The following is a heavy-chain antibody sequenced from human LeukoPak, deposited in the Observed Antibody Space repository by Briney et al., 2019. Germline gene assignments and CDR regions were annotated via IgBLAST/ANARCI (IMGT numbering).Heavy chain of an antibody. CDR3: ARGSGWFNY. V-gene: IGHV1-3*01. CDR1: GYTFTSYA. CDR2: INAGNGNT. J-gene: IGHJ4*02. D-gene: IGHD6-19*01. Sequence: EASVKVSCKASGYTFTSYAMHWVRQAPGQRLEWMGWINAGNGNTKYSQKFQGRVTMTRNTSISTAYMELSSLRSEDTAVYYCARGSGWFNYWGQGTLVTVSS.